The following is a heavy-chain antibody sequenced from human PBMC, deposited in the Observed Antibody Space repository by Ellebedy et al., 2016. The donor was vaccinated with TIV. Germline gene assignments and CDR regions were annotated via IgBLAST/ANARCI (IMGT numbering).Heavy chain of an antibody. CDR2: ISSTSNTI. CDR3: ARDWGSSGYPIDY. CDR1: GFTFSYYY. Sequence: GESLKISXAASGFTFSYYYMSGVRQAPGKGLEWLSYISSTSNTIYYADSVKGRFTISRDNAKNALYLHMNSLRAEDTAVYYCARDWGSSGYPIDYWGQGTLVTVSS. V-gene: IGHV3-11*04. D-gene: IGHD3-22*01. J-gene: IGHJ4*02.